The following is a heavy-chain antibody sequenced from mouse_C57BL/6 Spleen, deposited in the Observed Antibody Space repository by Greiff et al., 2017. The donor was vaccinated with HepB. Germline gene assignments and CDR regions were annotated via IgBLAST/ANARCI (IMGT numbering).Heavy chain of an antibody. V-gene: IGHV1-85*01. CDR3: ARGPIPSYYYGFDY. J-gene: IGHJ2*01. CDR2: IYPRDGST. Sequence: QVQLQQSGPELVKPGASVKLSCKASGYTFTSYDINWVKQRPGQGLEWIGWIYPRDGSTKYNEKFKGKATLTVDTSSSTAYMELHSLTSEDSAVYFSARGPIPSYYYGFDYWGQGTTLTVSS. D-gene: IGHD1-1*01. CDR1: GYTFTSYD.